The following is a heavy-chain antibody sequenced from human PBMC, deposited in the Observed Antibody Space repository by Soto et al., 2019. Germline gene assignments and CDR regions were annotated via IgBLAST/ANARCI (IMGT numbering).Heavy chain of an antibody. CDR2: ISSSSSTI. CDR3: ASLAATPDY. D-gene: IGHD2-15*01. J-gene: IGHJ4*02. V-gene: IGHV3-48*02. CDR1: GFTFSSYS. Sequence: EVQLVESGGGLVQPGGSLRLSCAASGFTFSSYSMNWVRQAPGKGLEWVSYISSSSSTIYYADSVKGRFTISRDNAKNSVYLQMNSLRDEDTAVYYCASLAATPDYWGQGTLVTVSS.